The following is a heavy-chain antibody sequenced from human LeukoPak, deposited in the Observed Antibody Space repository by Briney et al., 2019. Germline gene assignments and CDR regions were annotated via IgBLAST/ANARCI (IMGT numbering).Heavy chain of an antibody. D-gene: IGHD1-26*01. CDR3: ARVLGSYYSAFDI. CDR2: INPSDGST. Sequence: GASVKVSCKASGYTFTSYYMHWVRQAPGQGLEWMGIINPSDGSTNYAQKLQGGVTMTRDTSTSTVYMELRSLRSEDTAVYYCARVLGSYYSAFDIWGQGTMVTVSS. J-gene: IGHJ3*02. CDR1: GYTFTSYY. V-gene: IGHV1-46*01.